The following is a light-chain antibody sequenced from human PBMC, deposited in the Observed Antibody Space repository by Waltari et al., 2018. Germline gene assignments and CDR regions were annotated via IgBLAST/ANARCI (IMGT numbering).Light chain of an antibody. CDR3: QQDYTIPYS. CDR2: GAS. Sequence: DIQMTQSPSSLSASVGDRVTVTCRASQGINKELNWYQQKPGKAPTLLIYGASSLQTVVSSRFSGSGSGTDFTLTISSLQPEDVATYYCQQDYTIPYSFGQGTKVEIK. J-gene: IGKJ2*03. CDR1: QGINKE. V-gene: IGKV1-27*01.